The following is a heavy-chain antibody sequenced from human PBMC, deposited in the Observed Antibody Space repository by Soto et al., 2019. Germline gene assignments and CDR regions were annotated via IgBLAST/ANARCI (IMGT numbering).Heavy chain of an antibody. D-gene: IGHD4-17*01. CDR3: ARAHGDYALGPLFSWFDP. V-gene: IGHV1-69*13. J-gene: IGHJ5*02. CDR2: IIPIFGTA. Sequence: SVKVSCKASGGTFSSYAISRVRQAPGQGLEWMGGIIPIFGTANYAQKFQGRVTITADESTSTAYMELSSLRSEDTAVYYCARAHGDYALGPLFSWFDPWGQGTLVTVSS. CDR1: GGTFSSYA.